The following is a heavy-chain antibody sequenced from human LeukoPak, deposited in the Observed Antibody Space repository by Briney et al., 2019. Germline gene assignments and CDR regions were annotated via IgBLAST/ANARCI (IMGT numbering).Heavy chain of an antibody. V-gene: IGHV4-59*01. CDR2: IYYSGST. CDR1: GGSMSSYY. J-gene: IGHJ6*02. Sequence: PSGTLSLTCTVSGGSMSSYYWSWIRQPPGKGLEWIGYIYYSGSTNYNPSLKSRVTISVDTSKNHFSLKLSSVTAADTAVYYCARDRRYYDTSGTVYYDAMDVWGQGTTVTVSS. CDR3: ARDRRYYDTSGTVYYDAMDV. D-gene: IGHD3-22*01.